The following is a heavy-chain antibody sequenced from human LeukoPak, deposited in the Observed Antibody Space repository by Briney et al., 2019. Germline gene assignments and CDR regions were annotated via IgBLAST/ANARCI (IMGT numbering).Heavy chain of an antibody. CDR2: ITSNGGST. J-gene: IGHJ4*02. V-gene: IGHV3-64D*06. D-gene: IGHD2-2*01. Sequence: VGSLRLSCSASGFTFSSYAMNWVRQAPGRGLEYVSAITSNGGSTYYADSVKGRFTISRDNSKNTLYLQMSSLRAEDRAVYYCVKGRCSGSSCYGGDYWGQGTLVTVSS. CDR1: GFTFSSYA. CDR3: VKGRCSGSSCYGGDY.